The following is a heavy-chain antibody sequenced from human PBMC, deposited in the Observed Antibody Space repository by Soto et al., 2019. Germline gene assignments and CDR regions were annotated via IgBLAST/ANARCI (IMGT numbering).Heavy chain of an antibody. D-gene: IGHD1-1*01. CDR1: GGSITSSGSA. CDR2: IDYSGNI. J-gene: IGHJ4*02. Sequence: PSETLSLTCNASGGSITSSGSAWGWIRQSPGKGLEWIGTIDYSGNIHYIPSLKSRITISVDTSKNQISLKLSPVTAADTAVYYCARHIHNQGFEYYFDSWGQGTLVTVYS. CDR3: ARHIHNQGFEYYFDS. V-gene: IGHV4-39*01.